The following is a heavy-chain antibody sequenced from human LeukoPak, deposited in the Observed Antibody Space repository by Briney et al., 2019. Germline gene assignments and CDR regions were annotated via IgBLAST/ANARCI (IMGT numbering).Heavy chain of an antibody. Sequence: ASVKVSCKASGYTFTSYGISWVRQAPGQGLEWMGWISAYNGNTNYAQKLQGRVTMTRDTSTKTVYMELSSLTSDDTAVYFCARSDYNDYRGLGFWGQGTPVTVS. J-gene: IGHJ4*02. CDR3: ARSDYNDYRGLGF. CDR1: GYTFTSYG. D-gene: IGHD4-11*01. CDR2: ISAYNGNT. V-gene: IGHV1-18*01.